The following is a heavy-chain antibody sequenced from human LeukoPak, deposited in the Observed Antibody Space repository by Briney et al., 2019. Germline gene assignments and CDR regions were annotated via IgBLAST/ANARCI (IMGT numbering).Heavy chain of an antibody. CDR1: GGSFSGYY. D-gene: IGHD3-10*01. CDR2: INHSGST. CDR3: ARGNPNYYGSGSYYGTFFEVDY. J-gene: IGHJ4*02. V-gene: IGHV4-34*01. Sequence: SETLSLTCAVYGGSFSGYYWSWIRQPPGKGMEWIGEINHSGSTNYHPSLKSRVTISVDTSKNQFSLKLSSVTAADTAVYYCARGNPNYYGSGSYYGTFFEVDYWGQGTLVTVSS.